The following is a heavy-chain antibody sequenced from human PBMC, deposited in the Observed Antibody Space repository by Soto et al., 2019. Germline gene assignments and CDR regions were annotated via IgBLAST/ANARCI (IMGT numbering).Heavy chain of an antibody. CDR1: AGAFSSDA. Sequence: SVNVACKAAAGAFSSDAISRVRQAPGQGLEWMGGIIPIFGTANYAQKFQGRVTITADESTSTAYMELSSLRSEDTAVYYCARDSSGYYPDAFDIWGQGTMVTVSS. V-gene: IGHV1-69*13. D-gene: IGHD3-22*01. CDR3: ARDSSGYYPDAFDI. CDR2: IIPIFGTA. J-gene: IGHJ3*02.